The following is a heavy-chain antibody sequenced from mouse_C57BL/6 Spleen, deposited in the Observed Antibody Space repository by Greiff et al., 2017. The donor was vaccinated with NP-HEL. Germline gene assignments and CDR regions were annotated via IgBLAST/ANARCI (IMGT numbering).Heavy chain of an antibody. CDR2: IWSGGST. CDR1: GFSLTSYG. CDR3: ARKGDYDYAKALEY. V-gene: IGHV2-2*01. Sequence: VQLQQSGPGLVQPSQSLSITCTVSGFSLTSYGVHWVRQSPGKGLERLGVIWSGGSTDYNAAFISRPSISKEHSKSKVFFKMNSLQADDTAIYYCARKGDYDYAKALEYWGQGTPVTVSS. J-gene: IGHJ4*01. D-gene: IGHD2-4*01.